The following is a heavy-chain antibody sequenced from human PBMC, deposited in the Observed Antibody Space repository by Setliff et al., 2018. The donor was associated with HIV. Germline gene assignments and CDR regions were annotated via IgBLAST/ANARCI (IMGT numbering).Heavy chain of an antibody. D-gene: IGHD5-12*01. J-gene: IGHJ4*02. CDR2: ISSSSSYT. CDR1: GFTFSDYY. Sequence: GGSLRLSCAASGFTFSDYYMSWIRQAPGKGLEWVSYISSSSSYTNYADSVKGRFTISRDDAKNTLYLQMNSLRAEDTALYYCAREIKMATILGWTYYFDYWGQGTLVTVSS. CDR3: AREIKMATILGWTYYFDY. V-gene: IGHV3-11*06.